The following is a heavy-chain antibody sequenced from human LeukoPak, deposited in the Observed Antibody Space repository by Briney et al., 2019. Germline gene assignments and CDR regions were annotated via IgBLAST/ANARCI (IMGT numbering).Heavy chain of an antibody. CDR1: GYTFTSYD. CDR2: MNPNSDNT. J-gene: IGHJ2*01. V-gene: IGHV1-8*01. Sequence: ASVKVSCKASGYTFTSYDIHWVRQAPGQGLEWMGWMNPNSDNTGYAQKFQGRVTMTRNTSINTAYMELSSLRSEDTAVYYCARDHGHYEEDWYFDLWGRGPLVTVSS. D-gene: IGHD4-17*01. CDR3: ARDHGHYEEDWYFDL.